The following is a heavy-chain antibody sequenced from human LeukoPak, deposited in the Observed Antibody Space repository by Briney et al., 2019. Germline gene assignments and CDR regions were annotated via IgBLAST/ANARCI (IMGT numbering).Heavy chain of an antibody. CDR3: SRDRVVASTSYYHYYGMDV. V-gene: IGHV3-49*04. J-gene: IGHJ6*02. Sequence: GGSLRLSCTVPGFTFGDYAMSWVRQAPGKGLEWVGFIRSKTHGGTTEYAASVKGRFTISRDDSKNIAYLQMNGLKAEDTAVYYCSRDRVVASTSYYHYYGMDVWGQGTTVTVSS. CDR2: IRSKTHGGTT. CDR1: GFTFGDYA. D-gene: IGHD2-15*01.